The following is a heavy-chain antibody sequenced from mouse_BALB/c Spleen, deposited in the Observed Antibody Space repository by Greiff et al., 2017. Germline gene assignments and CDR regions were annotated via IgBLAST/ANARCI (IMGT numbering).Heavy chain of an antibody. J-gene: IGHJ3*01. CDR1: GDSITSGY. CDR3: ATSLWLRRGFAY. V-gene: IGHV3-8*02. Sequence: EVQLVESGPSLVKPSQTLSLTCSVTGDSITSGYWNWIRKFPGNKLEYMGYISYSGSTYYNPSLKSRISITRDTSKNQYYLQLNSVTTEDTATYYCATSLWLRRGFAYWGQGTLVTVSA. D-gene: IGHD2-2*01. CDR2: ISYSGST.